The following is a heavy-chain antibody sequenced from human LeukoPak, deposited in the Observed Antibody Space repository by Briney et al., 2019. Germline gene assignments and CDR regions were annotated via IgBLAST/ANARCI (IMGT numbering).Heavy chain of an antibody. Sequence: PSETLSLTCTVSGGSISGDYWSWLRQPPGKGLEWIGYIQYTGSSNYNPSLKSRVTMSVGTSKNQLSLTLGSVTAADTAVYHCARGTETTGYFDFWGPGTLVTVSS. CDR3: ARGTETTGYFDF. CDR1: GGSISGDY. CDR2: IQYTGSS. D-gene: IGHD4-17*01. V-gene: IGHV4-59*01. J-gene: IGHJ4*02.